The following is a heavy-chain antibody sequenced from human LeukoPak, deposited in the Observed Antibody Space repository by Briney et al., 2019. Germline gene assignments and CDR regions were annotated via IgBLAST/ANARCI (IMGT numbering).Heavy chain of an antibody. V-gene: IGHV4-59*01. Sequence: SETLSLTCTVSGGSISSYYWSWIRQPPGKGLEWIGYIYYSGSTNYKPSLKSRVTISVDTSKNQFSLKLNSVAAADTAVYYCARGSGSYSPWGQGTLVTVSS. J-gene: IGHJ5*02. CDR2: IYYSGST. D-gene: IGHD1-26*01. CDR3: ARGSGSYSP. CDR1: GGSISSYY.